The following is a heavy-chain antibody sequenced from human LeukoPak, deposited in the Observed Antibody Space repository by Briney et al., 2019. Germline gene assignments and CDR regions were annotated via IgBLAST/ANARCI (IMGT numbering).Heavy chain of an antibody. CDR2: IYTSGST. CDR3: ARQVVIALNWFDP. CDR1: GGSISSGSYY. Sequence: SQTLSLTCTVSGGSISSGSYYWSWVRQPAGKGLEWIGRIYTSGSTNYNPSLKSRVTISVDTSKNQFSLKLSSVTAADTAVYYCARQVVIALNWFDPWGQGTLVTVSS. J-gene: IGHJ5*02. D-gene: IGHD2-21*01. V-gene: IGHV4-61*02.